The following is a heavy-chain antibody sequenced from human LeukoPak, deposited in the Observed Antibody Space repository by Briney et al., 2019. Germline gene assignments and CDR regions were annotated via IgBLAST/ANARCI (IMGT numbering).Heavy chain of an antibody. CDR1: GGSISSYY. D-gene: IGHD3-10*01. V-gene: IGHV4-59*01. CDR3: ARGGSVRGVMNRLDY. CDR2: IYYSGST. Sequence: SETLSLTCTVSGGSISSYYWSWIRQPPGKGLEWIGYIYYSGSTNYNPSLKSRVTISVDTSKNQFSLKLSSVTAADTAVYYCARGGSVRGVMNRLDYWGQGALVTVSS. J-gene: IGHJ4*02.